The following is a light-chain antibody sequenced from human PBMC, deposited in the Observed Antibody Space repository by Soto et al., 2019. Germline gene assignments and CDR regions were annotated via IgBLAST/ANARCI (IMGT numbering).Light chain of an antibody. Sequence: DIVLTQSPGTLSLSPGERATLSCRASHSVSSNHLAWYQQKPGQAPRLLIYGGSSRATGIPVRFSGSGSETDFTLTITRLEPEDFAVYYCQQYSSSRTFGQGTKVDI. CDR1: HSVSSNH. CDR2: GGS. CDR3: QQYSSSRT. V-gene: IGKV3-20*01. J-gene: IGKJ1*01.